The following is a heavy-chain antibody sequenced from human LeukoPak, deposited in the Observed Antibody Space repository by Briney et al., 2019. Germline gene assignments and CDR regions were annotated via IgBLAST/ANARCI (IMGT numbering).Heavy chain of an antibody. J-gene: IGHJ4*02. Sequence: SETLSLTCTVSGGAMSSYFWTWIRPPAGTGLEWIGRMSASGRPNYNPSLMSRVSMSVDTSKNQFSLQLTSVTAADTAVYYCVRGKLAAGTVLEYWGRGALVTVSS. CDR2: MSASGRP. CDR1: GGAMSSYF. V-gene: IGHV4-4*07. CDR3: VRGKLAAGTVLEY. D-gene: IGHD6-13*01.